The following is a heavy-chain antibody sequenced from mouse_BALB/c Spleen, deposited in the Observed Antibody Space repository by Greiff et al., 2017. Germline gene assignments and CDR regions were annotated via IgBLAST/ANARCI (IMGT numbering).Heavy chain of an antibody. D-gene: IGHD2-10*02. CDR1: GFTFSSFG. CDR3: ASVWSYAMDY. CDR2: ISSGSSTI. J-gene: IGHJ4*01. Sequence: EVQGVESGGGLVQPGGSRKLSCAASGFTFSSFGMHWVRQAPEKGLEWVAYISSGSSTIYYADTVKGRFTISRDNPKNTLFLQMTSLRSEDTAMYYCASVWSYAMDYWGQGTSVTVSS. V-gene: IGHV5-17*02.